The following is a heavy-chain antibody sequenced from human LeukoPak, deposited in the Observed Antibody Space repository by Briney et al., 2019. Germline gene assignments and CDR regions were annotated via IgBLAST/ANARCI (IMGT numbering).Heavy chain of an antibody. CDR3: AELGITMIGGV. D-gene: IGHD3-10*02. V-gene: IGHV3-21*01. CDR2: IGSSGSYI. Sequence: GGSLRLSCEVSGFTFSSYHMNWVRQAPGKGLEWVSSIGSSGSYIYYADSLTGRFTISRDNAKNSLYLQMNSLRAEDTAVYYCAELGITMIGGVWGKGTTVTISS. J-gene: IGHJ6*04. CDR1: GFTFSSYH.